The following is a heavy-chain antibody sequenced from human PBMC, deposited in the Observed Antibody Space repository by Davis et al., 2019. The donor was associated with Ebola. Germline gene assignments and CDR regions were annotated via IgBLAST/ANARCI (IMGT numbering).Heavy chain of an antibody. V-gene: IGHV3-74*01. J-gene: IGHJ4*02. CDR2: INSDGSST. Sequence: GESLKISCAASGFTFSSYWMHWVRQAPGKGLVWVSRINSDGSSTSYADSVKGRFTISRDNAKNSLYLQMNSPRAEDTAVYYCAREGGWELLTHWGQGTLVTVSS. CDR3: AREGGWELLTH. CDR1: GFTFSSYW. D-gene: IGHD1-26*01.